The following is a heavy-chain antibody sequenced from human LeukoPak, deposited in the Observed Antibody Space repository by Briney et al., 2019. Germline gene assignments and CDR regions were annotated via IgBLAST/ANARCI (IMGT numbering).Heavy chain of an antibody. J-gene: IGHJ4*02. V-gene: IGHV3-23*01. D-gene: IGHD7-27*01. Sequence: PGGSLRLSCAASGFTFTSYTMSWVRQAPGQGLEWVSTITTSNGNTYYADSVKGRVTVSRDNSKNTLFLEMTSLRAEDRVVYYCAKDGGLWVSAHWGDSWGRGTLVTVSS. CDR1: GFTFTSYT. CDR3: AKDGGLWVSAHWGDS. CDR2: ITTSNGNT.